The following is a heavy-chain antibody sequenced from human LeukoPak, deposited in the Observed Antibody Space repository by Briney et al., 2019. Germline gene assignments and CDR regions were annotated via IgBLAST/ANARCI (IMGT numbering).Heavy chain of an antibody. J-gene: IGHJ3*02. Sequence: GASVKVSCKASGYTFNSYGISWVRQAPGQGLEWMGWISAYNGNTNYAQKLQGRVTMTTDTSTSTAYMELRSLRSDDTAVYYCAILVGVLAGPDAFDIWGQGTMVTVSS. D-gene: IGHD3-9*01. V-gene: IGHV1-18*01. CDR2: ISAYNGNT. CDR1: GYTFNSYG. CDR3: AILVGVLAGPDAFDI.